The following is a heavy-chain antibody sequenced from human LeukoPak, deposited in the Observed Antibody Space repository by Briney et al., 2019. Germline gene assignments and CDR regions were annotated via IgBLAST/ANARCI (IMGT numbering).Heavy chain of an antibody. CDR1: GFTFSSHW. V-gene: IGHV3-7*03. CDR2: IKEDGSKK. J-gene: IGHJ4*02. Sequence: GGSLRLSCAASGFTFSSHWMTWVRQAPGKGLEWVANIKEDGSKKNYVDSVKGRFTISRDNAKNSLYLQMNSLRAEDTAVYYCATPLDYYDSSGYHQGGDWGQETLVTVSS. D-gene: IGHD3-22*01. CDR3: ATPLDYYDSSGYHQGGD.